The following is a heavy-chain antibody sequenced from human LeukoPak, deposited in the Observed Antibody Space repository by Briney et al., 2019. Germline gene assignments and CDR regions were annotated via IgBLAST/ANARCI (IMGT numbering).Heavy chain of an antibody. J-gene: IGHJ4*02. Sequence: ASVKVSCKASGYTLTNYAIHWVRQAPGQRLEWMGWTNAGNGNTKYSQEFQGRVTITRDTSANTAYMELSSLRSEDMAVCYCARSAEGYCSGGRCSEYYFDYWGQGTLVTVSS. D-gene: IGHD2-15*01. V-gene: IGHV1-3*02. CDR3: ARSAEGYCSGGRCSEYYFDY. CDR2: TNAGNGNT. CDR1: GYTLTNYA.